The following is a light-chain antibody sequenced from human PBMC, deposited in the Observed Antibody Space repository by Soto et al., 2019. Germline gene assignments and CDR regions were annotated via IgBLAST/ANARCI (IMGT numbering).Light chain of an antibody. J-gene: IGKJ1*01. CDR1: QSISSW. Sequence: DIQMTQSPSTLSASVGDRVTITGRASQSISSWLAWYQQKPGKAPKLLIYDASSLESGVPSRFSGSGSGTEFTLAISSLQPDDFATYYCQQYNSYSWTFGQGPKVEI. CDR2: DAS. V-gene: IGKV1-5*01. CDR3: QQYNSYSWT.